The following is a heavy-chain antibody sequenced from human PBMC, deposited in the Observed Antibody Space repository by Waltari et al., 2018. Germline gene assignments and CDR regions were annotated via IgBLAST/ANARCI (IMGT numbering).Heavy chain of an antibody. V-gene: IGHV3-48*04. CDR1: GFTFSSYS. J-gene: IGHJ4*02. D-gene: IGHD3-10*01. Sequence: EVQLVESGGGLVQPGGSLRLSCAASGFTFSSYSMNWVRQAPGKGLEGVSYISSSSSTIYYADSVKGRFTISRDNAKNTLYLQMNSLRAEDTAVYYCANYPQTGHVGYWGQGTLVTVSS. CDR2: ISSSSSTI. CDR3: ANYPQTGHVGY.